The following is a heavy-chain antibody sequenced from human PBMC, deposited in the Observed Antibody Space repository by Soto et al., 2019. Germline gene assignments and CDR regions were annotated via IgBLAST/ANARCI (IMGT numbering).Heavy chain of an antibody. V-gene: IGHV6-1*01. CDR3: ARGTKFQLVYAFDI. Sequence: KQSQTLSLTCAISGDSVSSNSAAWNWIRQSPSRGLEWLGRTYYRSKWYNDYAVSVKSRITINPDTSKNQFSLQLNSVTPEDTAVYYCARGTKFQLVYAFDIWGQGTMVTVSS. D-gene: IGHD2-2*02. CDR2: TYYRSKWYN. J-gene: IGHJ3*02. CDR1: GDSVSSNSAA.